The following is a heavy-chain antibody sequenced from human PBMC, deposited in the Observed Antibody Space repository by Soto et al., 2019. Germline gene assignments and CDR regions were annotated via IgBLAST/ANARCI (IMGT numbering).Heavy chain of an antibody. CDR2: ISGSGGST. CDR1: GCTFSSYA. Sequence: PEGSLRLSCAASGCTFSSYAISWGRQAPGKGLEWVSAISGSGGSTYYADSVKGRFTISRDNSKNTLYLQMNSLRAEDTAVDYFAEDRDYSVYYYGMDVWRQGSPDTVS. D-gene: IGHD1-26*01. J-gene: IGHJ6*02. CDR3: AEDRDYSVYYYGMDV. V-gene: IGHV3-23*01.